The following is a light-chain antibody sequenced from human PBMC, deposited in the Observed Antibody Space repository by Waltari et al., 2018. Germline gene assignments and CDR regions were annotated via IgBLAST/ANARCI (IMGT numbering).Light chain of an antibody. CDR3: QQYNSIPWT. CDR1: QSINSW. J-gene: IGKJ1*01. V-gene: IGKV1-5*01. Sequence: DIQMTQSPSTLSASVGDRVIITCRASQSINSWLAWYLQKAGAAPELLISEASTLESGVASRFSDGRSGTEFTLTISSLQPDDFATYFCQQYNSIPWTFGQGTKVEIK. CDR2: EAS.